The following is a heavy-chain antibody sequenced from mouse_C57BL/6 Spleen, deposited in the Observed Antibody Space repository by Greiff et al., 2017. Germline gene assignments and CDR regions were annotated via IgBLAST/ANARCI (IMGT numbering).Heavy chain of an antibody. Sequence: VQLKQSGPELVKPGASVKIPCKASGYTFTDYNMDWVKQSHGKSLEWIGDINPNNGGTIYNQKFKGKATLTVDKSSSTAYMELRSLTSEDTAVYYCARREDYYGRGTFDYWGQGTTLTVSS. CDR3: ARREDYYGRGTFDY. D-gene: IGHD1-1*01. CDR2: INPNNGGT. J-gene: IGHJ2*01. V-gene: IGHV1-18*01. CDR1: GYTFTDYN.